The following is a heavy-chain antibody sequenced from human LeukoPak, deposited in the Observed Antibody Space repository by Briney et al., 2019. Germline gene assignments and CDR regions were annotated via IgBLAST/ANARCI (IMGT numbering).Heavy chain of an antibody. J-gene: IGHJ2*01. CDR2: INPSGGST. D-gene: IGHD3-10*01. CDR1: GYSFTSYY. V-gene: IGHV1-46*01. Sequence: ASVKVSCKASGYSFTSYYMNWVRQAPGQGLEWMGIINPSGGSTSYAQKFQGRVTMTRDTSTSTVYMELSSLRSEDTAVYYCARDLGWGSYGWGKFGLWGRGTLVAVSS. CDR3: ARDLGWGSYGWGKFGL.